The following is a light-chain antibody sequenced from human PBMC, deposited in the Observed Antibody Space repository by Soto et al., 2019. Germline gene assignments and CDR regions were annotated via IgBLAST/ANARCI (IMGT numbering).Light chain of an antibody. J-gene: IGKJ1*01. V-gene: IGKV3-11*01. Sequence: IVLTQSPVTLALSPGERAVLSCRASQSVSTSLAWYQHKPGQAPRLFIYDASKRAPGIPARFSGSGSGTDFTLSISSLEPEDIAVYYRQVRDVWPSFGQGTKVEIK. CDR3: QVRDVWPS. CDR1: QSVSTS. CDR2: DAS.